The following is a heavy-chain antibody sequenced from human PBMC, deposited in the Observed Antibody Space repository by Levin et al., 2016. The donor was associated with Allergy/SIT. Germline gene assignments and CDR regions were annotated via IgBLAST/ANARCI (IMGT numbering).Heavy chain of an antibody. Sequence: SETLSLTCAVSGGSISSSNWWSWVRQPPGKGLEWIGEIYHSGSTNYNPSLKSRVTISVDKSKNQFSLKLSSVTAADTAVYYCASPEWFGDHAFDIWGQGTMVTVSS. V-gene: IGHV4-4*02. CDR2: IYHSGST. CDR1: GGSISSSNW. D-gene: IGHD3-10*01. CDR3: ASPEWFGDHAFDI. J-gene: IGHJ3*02.